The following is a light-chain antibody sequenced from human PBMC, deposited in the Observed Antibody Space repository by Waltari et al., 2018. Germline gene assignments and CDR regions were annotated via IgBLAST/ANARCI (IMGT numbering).Light chain of an antibody. J-gene: IGKJ5*01. CDR2: AAS. V-gene: IGKV1-NL1*01. CDR1: QGISNS. Sequence: EIQMTQSPSSLSASVGDRVTTTCRASQGISNSSAWYQQKPGKAPKLLLYAASRLESGVPSRFSGSGSGTDYTLTISSLQPEDFATYYCHQYYSTPPITFGQGTRLEIK. CDR3: HQYYSTPPIT.